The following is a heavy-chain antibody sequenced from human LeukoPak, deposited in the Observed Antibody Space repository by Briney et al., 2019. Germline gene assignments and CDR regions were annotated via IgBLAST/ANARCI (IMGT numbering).Heavy chain of an antibody. V-gene: IGHV3-30*02. Sequence: PGGTLRLSCAASGFTFSSYGMSWVRQAPGKGLEWVAFIRYDGSNKYYADSVKGRFTISRDNSKNTLYLQMNSLRAEDTAVYYCATEKAGYYFDYWGQGTLVTVSS. J-gene: IGHJ4*02. CDR1: GFTFSSYG. CDR3: ATEKAGYYFDY. D-gene: IGHD2-15*01. CDR2: IRYDGSNK.